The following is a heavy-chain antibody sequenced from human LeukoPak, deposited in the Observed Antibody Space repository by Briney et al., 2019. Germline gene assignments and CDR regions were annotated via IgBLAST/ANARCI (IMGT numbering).Heavy chain of an antibody. D-gene: IGHD3-3*01. J-gene: IGHJ4*02. V-gene: IGHV4-61*02. CDR1: GGSISSGSYC. CDR3: ARGGDDFWSGYSYFDY. Sequence: PSETLSLTCTVSGGSISSGSYCWSWIRQPAGKGLEWIGRIYTSGSTNYNPSLKSRVTISVDTSKNQFSLKLSSVTAADTAVYYCARGGDDFWSGYSYFDYWGQGTLVTVSS. CDR2: IYTSGST.